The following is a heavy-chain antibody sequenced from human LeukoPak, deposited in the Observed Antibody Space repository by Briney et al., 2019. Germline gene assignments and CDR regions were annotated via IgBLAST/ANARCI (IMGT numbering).Heavy chain of an antibody. CDR3: ARSAATNYFDY. Sequence: GGSLRLPCAASGFTFSDYYMSWIRQAPGKGLEWVSYISSSGSTIYYADSVKGRFTISRDNAKNSLYLQMNSLRAEDTAVYYCARSAATNYFDYWGQGTLVTVSS. CDR2: ISSSGSTI. V-gene: IGHV3-11*01. D-gene: IGHD6-13*01. J-gene: IGHJ4*02. CDR1: GFTFSDYY.